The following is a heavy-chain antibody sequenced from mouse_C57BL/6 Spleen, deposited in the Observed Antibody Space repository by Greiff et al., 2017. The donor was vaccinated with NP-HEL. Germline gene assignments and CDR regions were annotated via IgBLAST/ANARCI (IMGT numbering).Heavy chain of an antibody. CDR1: GYAFSSSW. CDR2: IYPGDGDT. CDR3: ARRESGAWFAY. J-gene: IGHJ3*01. V-gene: IGHV1-82*01. Sequence: QVQLQQSGPELVKPGASVKISCKASGYAFSSSWMNWVKQRPGKGLEWIGRIYPGDGDTNYNGKFKGKATLTADKSSSTAYMQLSSLTSEDSAVYFCARRESGAWFAYWGQGTLVTVSA.